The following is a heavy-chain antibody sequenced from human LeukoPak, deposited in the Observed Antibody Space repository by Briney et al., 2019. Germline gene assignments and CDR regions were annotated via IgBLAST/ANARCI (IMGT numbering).Heavy chain of an antibody. CDR1: GGSISSGGYS. CDR2: IYHSGST. J-gene: IGHJ4*02. D-gene: IGHD3-3*01. Sequence: SETLSLTCAVSGGSISSGGYSWSWIRQPPGKGLEWIGYIYHSGSTYYNPSLKSRVTISVDTSKNQFSLKLSSVTAADTAVYYCARHGRNDFWSGFNFDYWGQGTLVTVSS. CDR3: ARHGRNDFWSGFNFDY. V-gene: IGHV4-30-2*01.